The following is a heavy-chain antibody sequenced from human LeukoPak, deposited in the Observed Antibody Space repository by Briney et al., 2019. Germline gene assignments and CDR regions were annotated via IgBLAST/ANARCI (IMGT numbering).Heavy chain of an antibody. Sequence: SETLSLTCAVSGGSISSGGYSWSWIRQPPGKGLEWIGYIYHSGSTYYNPSLKSRVTISVDTSKNQFSLKLSSVTAADTAVYYCARGDPDYGDYGVDYWGQGTLVTVSS. CDR3: ARGDPDYGDYGVDY. CDR1: GGSISSGGYS. V-gene: IGHV4-30-2*01. D-gene: IGHD4-17*01. CDR2: IYHSGST. J-gene: IGHJ4*02.